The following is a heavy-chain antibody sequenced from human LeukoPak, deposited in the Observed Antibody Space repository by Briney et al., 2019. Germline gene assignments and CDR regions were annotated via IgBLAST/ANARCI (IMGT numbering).Heavy chain of an antibody. CDR2: ISYIGST. CDR3: ARDLVTVTKGFDI. J-gene: IGHJ3*02. CDR1: DDSFSSHY. Sequence: SETLSLTCAVSDDSFSSHYWTWIRQPPGKGLEWIGYISYIGSTNYNPSLKSRVTIPIDTSKNQFSLQLTSVTAADTAVYYCARDLVTVTKGFDIWGQGTMVSVSS. D-gene: IGHD4-17*01. V-gene: IGHV4-59*11.